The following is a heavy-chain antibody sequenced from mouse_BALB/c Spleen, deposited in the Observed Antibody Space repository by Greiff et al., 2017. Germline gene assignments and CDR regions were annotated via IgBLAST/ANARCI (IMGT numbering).Heavy chain of an antibody. Sequence: QVQLQQSGAELMKPGASVKISCKATGYTFSSYWIEWVKQRPGHGLEWIGEILPGSGSTNYNEKFKGKATFTADTSSNTAYMQLSSLTSEDSAVYCCARSYGNWYFDVWGAGTTVTVSS. CDR1: GYTFSSYW. D-gene: IGHD2-10*02. CDR2: ILPGSGST. J-gene: IGHJ1*01. CDR3: ARSYGNWYFDV. V-gene: IGHV1-9*01.